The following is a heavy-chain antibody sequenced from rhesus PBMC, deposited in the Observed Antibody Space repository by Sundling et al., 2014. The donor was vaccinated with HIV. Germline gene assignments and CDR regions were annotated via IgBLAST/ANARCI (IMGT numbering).Heavy chain of an antibody. Sequence: EVQLVESGGGLAKPGGSLRLSCAASGFTFSSYYMYWVRQAPGKGLEWVSVINTGGDSTYYADSVKGRFTISRDNSKNTLSLQMNSLRAEDTAVYFCAKEVRRELPYGLDSWGQGVVVTVSS. V-gene: IGHV3S42*01. CDR3: AKEVRRELPYGLDS. J-gene: IGHJ6*01. CDR2: INTGGDST. CDR1: GFTFSSYY. D-gene: IGHD1-44*01.